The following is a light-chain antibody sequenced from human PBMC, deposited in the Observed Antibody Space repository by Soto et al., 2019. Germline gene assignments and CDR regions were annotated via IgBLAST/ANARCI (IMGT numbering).Light chain of an antibody. CDR2: GAS. V-gene: IGKV3-15*01. Sequence: MTQSPSTLSASAGDTVTITCRASQNITTWLAWYQQKPGQAPRLLIYGASTRATGIPGRFRGSGSGTEFTLTITSLQSEDFAVYFCQQYNNLPPDTFGQGTKLEIK. J-gene: IGKJ2*01. CDR1: QNITTW. CDR3: QQYNNLPPDT.